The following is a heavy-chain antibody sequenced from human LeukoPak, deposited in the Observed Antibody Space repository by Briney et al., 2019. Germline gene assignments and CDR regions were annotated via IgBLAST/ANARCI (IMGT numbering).Heavy chain of an antibody. D-gene: IGHD2-8*02. CDR3: ARGRFVLVPSLERWYFDL. CDR2: IATEGDT. Sequence: PGGSLRLSCTASGFTFRNYDMHWVRQATRKSVECVSGIATEGDTFYPTPPKSRFIISRENAKNSFYLQMNSLRAGDTAVYYCARGRFVLVPSLERWYFDLWGRGTLVTVSS. J-gene: IGHJ2*01. CDR1: GFTFRNYD. V-gene: IGHV3-13*01.